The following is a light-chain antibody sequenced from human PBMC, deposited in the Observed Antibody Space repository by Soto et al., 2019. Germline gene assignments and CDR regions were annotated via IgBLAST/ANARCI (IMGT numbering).Light chain of an antibody. CDR1: QSVTKNY. J-gene: IGKJ1*01. CDR3: QQCAHSPLT. CDR2: DAF. V-gene: IGKV3-20*01. Sequence: EIVLTQSPGTLSLSPGERATLSCRASQSVTKNYLAWYQQKPGQAPRLLIYDAFNRATGIPPRFSGSGSVTDFTLTISRLEPEDLAVYYCQQCAHSPLTFGQGTKVEIK.